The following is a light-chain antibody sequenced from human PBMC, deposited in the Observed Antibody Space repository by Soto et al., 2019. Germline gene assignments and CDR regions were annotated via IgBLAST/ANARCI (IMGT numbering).Light chain of an antibody. J-gene: IGLJ3*02. CDR1: SGHSSYA. V-gene: IGLV4-69*01. Sequence: QPLLTQSPSASASLGASVKLTCTLSSGHSSYAIAWHQQQPEKGPRYLMKLNSDGSHSKGDGIPDRFSGSSSGAERYLTISSLQSEDEADYYCQTWGTGRNWVFGGGTKLTVL. CDR2: LNSDGSH. CDR3: QTWGTGRNWV.